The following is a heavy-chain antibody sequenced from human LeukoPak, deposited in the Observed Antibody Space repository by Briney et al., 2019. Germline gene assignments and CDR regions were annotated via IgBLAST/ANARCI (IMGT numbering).Heavy chain of an antibody. D-gene: IGHD6-6*01. V-gene: IGHV3-23*01. CDR1: GFTFSSYA. CDR3: ARGGELSSIAAPADY. J-gene: IGHJ4*02. CDR2: ISGSGGST. Sequence: GGSLRLSCAASGFTFSSYATSWVRQAPGKGLEWVSAISGSGGSTYYADSVKGRFTISRDNSKNTLYLQMNSLRAEDTAVYYCARGGELSSIAAPADYWGQGTLVTVSS.